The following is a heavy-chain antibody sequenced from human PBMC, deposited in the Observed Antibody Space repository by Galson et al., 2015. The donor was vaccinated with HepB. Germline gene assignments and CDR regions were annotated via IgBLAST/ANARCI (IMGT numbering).Heavy chain of an antibody. CDR3: AKASGIVAVPSFDS. Sequence: SLRLSCAASGFTFSHYAMSWVRQAPGKGLEWVAAISGTAGSTYYADSMKGRFTISRDNSKNTLYLQMSSLRAEDTAIYYCAKASGIVAVPSFDSWGQGTLVTVSS. D-gene: IGHD2-2*01. CDR2: ISGTAGST. V-gene: IGHV3-23*01. J-gene: IGHJ4*02. CDR1: GFTFSHYA.